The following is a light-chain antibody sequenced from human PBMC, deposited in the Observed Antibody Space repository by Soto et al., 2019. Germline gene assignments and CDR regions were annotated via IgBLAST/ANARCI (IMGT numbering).Light chain of an antibody. CDR3: QQSYTTLFT. Sequence: GDRVTITCRASQSLSNNLNWYQQKPGKAPKLLIYAASSLQSGVPSRFSGSGSGTDFTLTISSLQPEDFATYSCQQSYTTLFTFGPGTNVDIK. J-gene: IGKJ3*01. CDR2: AAS. CDR1: QSLSNN. V-gene: IGKV1-39*01.